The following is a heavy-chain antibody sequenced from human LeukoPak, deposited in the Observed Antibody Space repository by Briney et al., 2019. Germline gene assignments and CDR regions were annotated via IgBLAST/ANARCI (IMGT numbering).Heavy chain of an antibody. CDR2: ISSSGSTI. CDR1: GFTFSSYE. V-gene: IGHV3-48*03. Sequence: GGSLRLSCAASGFTFSSYEMNWVRQAPGKGLEWVSYISSSGSTIYYADSVKGRFTISRDNAKNSLYLQMNSLRAEDTAVYYCARVKALRVRGVIIRSDYWGQGTLVTVSS. CDR3: ARVKALRVRGVIIRSDY. D-gene: IGHD3-10*02. J-gene: IGHJ4*02.